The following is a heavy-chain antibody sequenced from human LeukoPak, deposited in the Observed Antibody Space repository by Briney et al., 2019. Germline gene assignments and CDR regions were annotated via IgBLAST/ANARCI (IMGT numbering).Heavy chain of an antibody. Sequence: ETLSLTCAVYGGSFSGYYWSWIRQPPGKGLEWIGEINHSGSTNYNPSLKSRVTISVDTSKNRFSLKLSSVTAADTAVYYCARDRYCSSTSCYRGYNWFDPWGQGTLVTVSS. V-gene: IGHV4-34*01. D-gene: IGHD2-2*02. J-gene: IGHJ5*02. CDR1: GGSFSGYY. CDR2: INHSGST. CDR3: ARDRYCSSTSCYRGYNWFDP.